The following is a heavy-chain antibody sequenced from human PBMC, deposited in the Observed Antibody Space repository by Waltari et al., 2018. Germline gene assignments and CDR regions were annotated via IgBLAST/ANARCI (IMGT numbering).Heavy chain of an antibody. D-gene: IGHD3-10*01. CDR2: IDNSGDTT. Sequence: VYLLESGGGLVQPGGSLRLSCVGSGFDYSSYAMSWVRQDPGVGLDWVYGIDNSGDTTYFAGSVKGRFTISKDDSRNTVYLHMTTLRFDDTAVYYCAKDSGYSMIRGRENSWGQGTLVIVSS. CDR1: GFDYSSYA. V-gene: IGHV3-23*05. J-gene: IGHJ4*02. CDR3: AKDSGYSMIRGRENS.